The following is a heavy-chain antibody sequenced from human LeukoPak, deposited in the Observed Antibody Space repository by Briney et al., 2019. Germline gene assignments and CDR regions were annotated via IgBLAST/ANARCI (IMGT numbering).Heavy chain of an antibody. D-gene: IGHD2-8*01. CDR1: GGSISRDGHY. J-gene: IGHJ3*02. CDR3: AREMVRDAFDI. CDR2: VSSSGTT. V-gene: IGHV4-31*03. Sequence: SETLSLTCTVSGGSISRDGHYWSWIRQYPGKGLESIGSVSSSGTTTYGPSLKSRVTISLDTSQNQFSLNLRSLTAADTAVYYCAREMVRDAFDIWGQGTMVTVSS.